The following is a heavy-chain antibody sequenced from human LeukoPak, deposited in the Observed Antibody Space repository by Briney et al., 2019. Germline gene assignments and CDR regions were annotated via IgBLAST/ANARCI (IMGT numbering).Heavy chain of an antibody. CDR2: INPNSGGT. D-gene: IGHD2-21*02. V-gene: IGHV1-2*02. Sequence: ASVKVSCKASGYTFTGYYMHWVRQAPGQGLEWMGWINPNSGGTSYAQKFQGRVTMTRDTSISTAYMELSRLRSDDTAVYYCARTDGIVVVTASVAVFDPWGQGTLVTVSS. J-gene: IGHJ5*02. CDR1: GYTFTGYY. CDR3: ARTDGIVVVTASVAVFDP.